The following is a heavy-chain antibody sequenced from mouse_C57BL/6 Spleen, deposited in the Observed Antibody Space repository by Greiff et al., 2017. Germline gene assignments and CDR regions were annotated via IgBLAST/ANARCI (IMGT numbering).Heavy chain of an antibody. Sequence: EVKLMESGGGLVKPGGSLKLSCAASGFTFSDYGMHWVRQAPEKGLEWVAYISSGSSTLYYADTVKGRFTISRDNAKNTLFLQMTSLRSEDTAMYYCARVYDALYYYAMDYWGQGTSVTVSS. CDR3: ARVYDALYYYAMDY. J-gene: IGHJ4*01. D-gene: IGHD2-3*01. CDR2: ISSGSSTL. CDR1: GFTFSDYG. V-gene: IGHV5-17*01.